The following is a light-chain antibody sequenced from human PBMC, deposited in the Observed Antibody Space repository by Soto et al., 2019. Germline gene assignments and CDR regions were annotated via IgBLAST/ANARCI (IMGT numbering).Light chain of an antibody. CDR3: QQRSNWPPST. CDR1: QSVTSN. CDR2: AAS. Sequence: EVVLTQSPATLSLSPGEIATLSCRASQSVTSNLAWYQQKRGQAPRLLIYAASTRATGVPARFSGSGSGTDFTLTISRLEPEDFAVYYCQQRSNWPPSTFGQGTRLEIK. J-gene: IGKJ5*01. V-gene: IGKV3-11*01.